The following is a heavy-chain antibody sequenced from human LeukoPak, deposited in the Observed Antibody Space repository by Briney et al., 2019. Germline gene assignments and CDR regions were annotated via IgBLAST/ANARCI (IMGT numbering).Heavy chain of an antibody. CDR2: IYYSGST. D-gene: IGHD2-15*01. V-gene: IGHV4-39*01. CDR1: GGSISSSSYY. Sequence: SETLSLTCTVSGGSISSSSYYWGWIRQPPGKGLEWIGSIYYSGSTYYNPSLKSRVTISVDTSKNQFSLKLSSVTAADTAVYYCARTYSSGSLDLWGRGTLVTVSS. CDR3: ARTYSSGSLDL. J-gene: IGHJ5*02.